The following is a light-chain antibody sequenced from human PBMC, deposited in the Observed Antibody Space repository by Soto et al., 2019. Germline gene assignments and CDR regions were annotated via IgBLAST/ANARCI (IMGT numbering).Light chain of an antibody. Sequence: QSVLAQPPSASSTPGQRVTISGSGSSSNIGSNTVNWYQQLPGTAPKLLIYSNNQRPSGVPDRFSGSKSGTSASLAISGLQSEDEADYYCATWDDSLNGYVFGTGTKVTVL. CDR2: SNN. CDR1: SSNIGSNT. V-gene: IGLV1-44*01. J-gene: IGLJ1*01. CDR3: ATWDDSLNGYV.